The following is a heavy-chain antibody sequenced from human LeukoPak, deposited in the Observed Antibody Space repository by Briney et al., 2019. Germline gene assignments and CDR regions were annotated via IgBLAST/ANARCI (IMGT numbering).Heavy chain of an antibody. J-gene: IGHJ4*02. CDR2: IIPIFGTA. V-gene: IGHV1-69*06. CDR3: ARHCQECPDDY. D-gene: IGHD3-3*01. Sequence: SVKVSCKASGGTFSSYAISWMRQAPGQGLEWMGGIIPIFGTANYAQKFQGRVTITADKSTSTAYMELSSLRSEDTAVYYCARHCQECPDDYWGQGTLVTVSS. CDR1: GGTFSSYA.